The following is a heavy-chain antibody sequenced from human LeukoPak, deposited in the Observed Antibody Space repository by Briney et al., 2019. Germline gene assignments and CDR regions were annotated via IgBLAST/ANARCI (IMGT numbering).Heavy chain of an antibody. CDR1: GGSISSYY. V-gene: IGHV4-59*01. CDR3: ARETDYNYYMDV. J-gene: IGHJ6*03. Sequence: SETLSLTCTVSGGSISSYYWSWIRQPPGKGLEWIGYIYYSGSTNYNPSLKSRVTISVDTSKNQFSLKLSSVTAADTAVYYCARETDYNYYMDVWGKGTTVSVSS. CDR2: IYYSGST.